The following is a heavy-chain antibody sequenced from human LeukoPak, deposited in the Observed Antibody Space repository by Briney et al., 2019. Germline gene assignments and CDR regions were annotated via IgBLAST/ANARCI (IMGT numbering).Heavy chain of an antibody. CDR2: ISSSSSYI. CDR3: ARLHTYYYDSSGYYFDY. D-gene: IGHD3-22*01. CDR1: GFTFSSYS. V-gene: IGHV3-21*01. J-gene: IGHJ4*02. Sequence: PGRSLRLSCAASGFTFSSYSMNWVRQAPGKGLEWVSSISSSSSYIYYADSVKGRFTISRDNAKNSLYLQMNSLRAEDTAVYYCARLHTYYYDSSGYYFDYWGQGTLVTVSS.